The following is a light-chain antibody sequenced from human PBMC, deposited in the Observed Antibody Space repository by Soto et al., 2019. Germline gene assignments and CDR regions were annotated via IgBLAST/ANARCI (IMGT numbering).Light chain of an antibody. CDR1: QSISSW. V-gene: IGKV1-5*03. CDR3: QQYSSYPYT. CDR2: KAS. Sequence: DIQMTQSPSTLSASVGDRVTITCRASQSISSWLTWYQQKPGKAPKLLIYKASSLDSGVPSRFSGSGSGTEFTLTISSLQPDDFATYYCQQYSSYPYTFGQGTKLEIK. J-gene: IGKJ2*01.